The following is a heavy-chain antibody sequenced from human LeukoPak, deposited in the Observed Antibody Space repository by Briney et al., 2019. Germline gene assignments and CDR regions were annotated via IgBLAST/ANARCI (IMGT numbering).Heavy chain of an antibody. CDR1: GLTFSSYS. V-gene: IGHV3-21*01. D-gene: IGHD6-6*01. CDR3: ARGRLAARPGWFDP. J-gene: IGHJ5*02. Sequence: PGGSLRLSCAASGLTFSSYSMNWVRQAPGKGLEWVSSISSSSSYIYYADSVKGRFTISRDNAKNSLCLQMNSLRAEDTAVYYCARGRLAARPGWFDPWGQGTLVTVSS. CDR2: ISSSSSYI.